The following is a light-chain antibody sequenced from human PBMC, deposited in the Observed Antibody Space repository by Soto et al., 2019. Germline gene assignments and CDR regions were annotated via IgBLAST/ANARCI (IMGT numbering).Light chain of an antibody. CDR1: QSVSNK. J-gene: IGKJ1*01. Sequence: IVMTQSPATLSASPGERATLSCRAIQSVSNKLAWYHQNPGQAPRLLIYGASTRATGIPARFSGSGSGTEFTLTISSLQPEDFAVYYCQQYNNGWTFGQGTKVEIK. V-gene: IGKV3-15*01. CDR3: QQYNNGWT. CDR2: GAS.